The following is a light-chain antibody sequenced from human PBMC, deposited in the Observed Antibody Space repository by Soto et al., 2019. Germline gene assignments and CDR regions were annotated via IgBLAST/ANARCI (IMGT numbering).Light chain of an antibody. J-gene: IGLJ1*01. CDR2: VNSDGSH. Sequence: QSVLTQSPSASASLGASVKLTCTLSGGHSNYAIAWHQQQPEKGPRYLMKVNSDGSHRKGDGIPDRFSGSSSGAQRYLTISSLQSEDEADYYCQTWGTGIRVFGTGTKVTVL. CDR1: GGHSNYA. V-gene: IGLV4-69*01. CDR3: QTWGTGIRV.